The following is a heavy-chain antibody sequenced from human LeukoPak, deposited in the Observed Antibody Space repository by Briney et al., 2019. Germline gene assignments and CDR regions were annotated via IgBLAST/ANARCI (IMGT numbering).Heavy chain of an antibody. J-gene: IGHJ4*02. V-gene: IGHV3-73*01. CDR1: GFTFSGSA. CDR3: TRSYPGSGSYYFDY. CDR2: XRSKANSYAT. Sequence: GGSLRLSCAASGFTFSGSAMHXXRQASGKXXXXXXXXRSKANSYATAYAASVKGRFTISRDDSKNTAYLQMNSLKTEDTAVYYCTRSYPGSGSYYFDYWGQGTLVTVSS. D-gene: IGHD1-26*01.